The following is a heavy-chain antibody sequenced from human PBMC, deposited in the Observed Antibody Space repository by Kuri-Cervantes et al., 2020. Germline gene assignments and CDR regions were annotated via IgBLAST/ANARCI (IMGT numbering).Heavy chain of an antibody. Sequence: GGSLRLSCKGSGYSFTSHWIGWVRQMPGKGLEWMGIIYPGDSDTRYSPSFQGQVTISADKSISTAYLQWSSLEASDTAMYYCVAGRYCNSDLCFPSFDYWGQGTLVTVSS. D-gene: IGHD2/OR15-2a*01. J-gene: IGHJ4*02. CDR2: IYPGDSDT. V-gene: IGHV5-51*01. CDR3: VAGRYCNSDLCFPSFDY. CDR1: GYSFTSHW.